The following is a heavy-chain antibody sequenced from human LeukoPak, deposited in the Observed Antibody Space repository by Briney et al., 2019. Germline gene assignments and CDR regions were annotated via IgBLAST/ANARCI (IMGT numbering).Heavy chain of an antibody. V-gene: IGHV4-34*01. J-gene: IGHJ5*02. D-gene: IGHD3-22*01. Sequence: SETLSLTCAVYGGSFSGYYWSWIRQPPGKGLEWIGEINHSGSTNYNPSLKSRVTISVDTSKNQFSLKLSSVTAADTAIYYCARSHYYDSSGSHNNWFDPWGQGTLVTVSS. CDR3: ARSHYYDSSGSHNNWFDP. CDR1: GGSFSGYY. CDR2: INHSGST.